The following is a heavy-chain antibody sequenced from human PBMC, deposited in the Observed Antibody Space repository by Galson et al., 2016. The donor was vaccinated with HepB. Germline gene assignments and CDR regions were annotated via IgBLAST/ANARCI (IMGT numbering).Heavy chain of an antibody. D-gene: IGHD3-3*01. V-gene: IGHV3-13*01. CDR3: ARWRDYNYGMDV. Sequence: SLRLSCAASGFTFSSYDMHWVRQATGKGLEWVSTIGTAGDTYYPGSVKGRFTISRENAKNSLYLQMNSLRAGDTAVYYCARWRDYNYGMDVWGQGTTVTVS. CDR2: IGTAGDT. J-gene: IGHJ6*02. CDR1: GFTFSSYD.